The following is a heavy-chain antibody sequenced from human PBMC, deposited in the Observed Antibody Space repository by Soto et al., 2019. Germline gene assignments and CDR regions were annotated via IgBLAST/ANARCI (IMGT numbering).Heavy chain of an antibody. CDR2: IYYRGST. CDR3: ASPGSHDSFDI. D-gene: IGHD3-10*01. V-gene: IGHV4-39*01. CDR1: GGSISSSSYY. J-gene: IGHJ3*02. Sequence: QLQLQESGPGLVKPSETLSLTCTVSGGSISSSSYYWGWIRQPPGKGLEWIGSIYYRGSTYYNPYLTSRVIISVDTCKNQCSLKLSSGTAPDPAVYYCASPGSHDSFDIWGQGTMVTVSS.